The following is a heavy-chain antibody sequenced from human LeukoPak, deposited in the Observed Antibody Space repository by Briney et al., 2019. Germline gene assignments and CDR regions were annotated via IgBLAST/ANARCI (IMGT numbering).Heavy chain of an antibody. J-gene: IGHJ6*03. CDR3: ATKQEDTAMVTFYYYYMDV. D-gene: IGHD5-18*01. CDR1: GGTFSSYA. V-gene: IGHV1-69*05. CDR2: IIPIFGTA. Sequence: GSSVKVSCKASGGTFSSYAISWVRQAPGQGLEWMGRIIPIFGTANYAQKFQGRVTITTDESTSTAYMELSSLRSEDTAVYYCATKQEDTAMVTFYYYYMDVWGKGTTVTVSS.